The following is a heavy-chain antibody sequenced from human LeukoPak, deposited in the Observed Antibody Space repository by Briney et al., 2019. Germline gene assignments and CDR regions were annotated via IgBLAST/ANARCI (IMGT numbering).Heavy chain of an antibody. V-gene: IGHV3-13*01. CDR1: GFTVSSSY. Sequence: GGSLRLSCAASGFTVSSSYMNWVRQAPGKGLEWVSAIGTAGDTYYPGSVKGRFTISRENAKNSLYLQMNSLRAGDTAVYYCARVNLQWLAPDYWGQGTLVTVSS. CDR2: IGTAGDT. J-gene: IGHJ4*02. CDR3: ARVNLQWLAPDY. D-gene: IGHD6-19*01.